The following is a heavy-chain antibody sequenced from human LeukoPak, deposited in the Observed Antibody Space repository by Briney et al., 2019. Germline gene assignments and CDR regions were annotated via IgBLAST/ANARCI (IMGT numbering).Heavy chain of an antibody. D-gene: IGHD3-22*01. CDR3: ASRYYDSSGFDY. CDR1: GGTFSSYA. J-gene: IGHJ4*02. Sequence: SVKVSCKASGGTFSSYAISWVRQAPGQGLEWMGGIIPIFGTANYAQKFQGRVTITTDESTSTAYMELSSLRSEDTAVYYCASRYYDSSGFDYWGQGTLVTVSS. V-gene: IGHV1-69*05. CDR2: IIPIFGTA.